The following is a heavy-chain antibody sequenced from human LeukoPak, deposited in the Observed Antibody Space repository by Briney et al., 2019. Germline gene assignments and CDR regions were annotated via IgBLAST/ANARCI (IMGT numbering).Heavy chain of an antibody. Sequence: ASVKVSCKASGYTFTSYGISWVRQAPGQRLEGMGWISAYNGNTNYAQKLQGRVTMTTDTSTSTAYMELRSLRSDDTAVYYCARDIAVAGLGYWGQGTLVTVSS. CDR3: ARDIAVAGLGY. D-gene: IGHD6-19*01. CDR2: ISAYNGNT. V-gene: IGHV1-18*01. CDR1: GYTFTSYG. J-gene: IGHJ4*02.